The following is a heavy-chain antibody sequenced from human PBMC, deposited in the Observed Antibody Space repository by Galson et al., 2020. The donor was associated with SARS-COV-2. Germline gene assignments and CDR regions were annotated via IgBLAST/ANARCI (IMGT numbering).Heavy chain of an antibody. CDR3: ARGPGGNARGYFDY. CDR2: ISYDGDDE. D-gene: IGHD2-15*01. CDR1: GFTFASYG. J-gene: IGHJ4*02. Sequence: GGSLRLSCAASGFTFASYGMHWFRQAPGRGLEWVSLISYDGDDEYYADSVRGRFTISRDNSKNILYLQFSSLTPDDTAMFYCARGPGGNARGYFDYWGRGTPVTISS. V-gene: IGHV3-30*03.